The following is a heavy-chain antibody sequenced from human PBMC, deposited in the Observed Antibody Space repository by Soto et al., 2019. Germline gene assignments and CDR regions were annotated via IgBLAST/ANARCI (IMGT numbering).Heavy chain of an antibody. CDR3: ARGEWDFAFNWSDP. CDR1: GYTFTGYY. V-gene: IGHV1-2*04. J-gene: IGHJ5*02. CDR2: INPNSGGT. Sequence: ASVKVSCKASGYTFTGYYMHWVRQAPGQGLEWMGWINPNSGGTNYAQKFQGWVTMTRDTSISTAYMELSRLRSDDTAVYYCARGEWDFAFNWSDPWGQGTLVTVSS. D-gene: IGHD1-26*01.